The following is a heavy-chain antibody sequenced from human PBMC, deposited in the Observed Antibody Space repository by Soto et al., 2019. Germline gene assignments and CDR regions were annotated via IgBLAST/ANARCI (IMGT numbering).Heavy chain of an antibody. CDR1: GFTFSSHG. CDR2: ISYDGSNK. J-gene: IGHJ6*03. Sequence: GGSLRLSCAASGFTFSSHGMHWVRQAPGKGLEWVAVISYDGSNKYYADSVKGRFTISRDNSKNTLYLQMNSLRAEDTAVYYCAKTGIAVAGGRYYYYYLDIWGKGTTVTLSS. CDR3: AKTGIAVAGGRYYYYYLDI. D-gene: IGHD6-19*01. V-gene: IGHV3-30*18.